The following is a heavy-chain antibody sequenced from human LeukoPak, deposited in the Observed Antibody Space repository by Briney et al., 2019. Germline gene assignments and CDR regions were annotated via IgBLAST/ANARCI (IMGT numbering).Heavy chain of an antibody. CDR3: ARGAIPAVLYYFDY. CDR2: IFSGGTI. CDR1: GFTVSSNF. D-gene: IGHD2-2*02. V-gene: IGHV3-66*01. J-gene: IGHJ4*02. Sequence: GGSLRLSCAASGFTVSSNFMSWVRQAPGKGLEWVSVIFSGGTIYYADSVKGRFTISRDNSKNTLYLQVNNLRAEDTAVYYCARGAIPAVLYYFDYWGQGSLVTVSS.